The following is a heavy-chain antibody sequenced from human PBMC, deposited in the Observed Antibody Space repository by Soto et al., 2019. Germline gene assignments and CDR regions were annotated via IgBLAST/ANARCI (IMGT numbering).Heavy chain of an antibody. CDR1: GGSISSYY. D-gene: IGHD1-1*01. V-gene: IGHV4-59*01. CDR2: IYYSGST. Sequence: PSETLSLTCTVSGGSISSYYWSWIRQPPGKGLEWIGYIYYSGSTNYNPSLKSRVTISVDTSKNQFSLKLSSVTAADTAVYYCARDSTGTPPRAFDIWGQGTMVTVSS. J-gene: IGHJ3*02. CDR3: ARDSTGTPPRAFDI.